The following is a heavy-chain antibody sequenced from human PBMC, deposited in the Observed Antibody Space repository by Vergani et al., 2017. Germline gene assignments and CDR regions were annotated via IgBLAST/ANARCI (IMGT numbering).Heavy chain of an antibody. V-gene: IGHV3-66*02. D-gene: IGHD2-2*01. CDR2: IYTGERT. Sequence: EVQLVESGGGLAQPGTSLRLSCAGSGFIVTDYYMAWVRQAPGKGLEWVSVIYTGERTFYPKSVRGRFTVSRDRSTNTLYLQMHGLRPEDTAVYYCAKGGAPNPYQCELDVWGQGTTVTVSS. CDR1: GFIVTDYY. CDR3: AKGGAPNPYQCELDV. J-gene: IGHJ6*02.